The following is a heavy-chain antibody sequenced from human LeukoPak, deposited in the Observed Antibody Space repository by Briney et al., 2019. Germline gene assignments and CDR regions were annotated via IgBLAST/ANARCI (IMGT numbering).Heavy chain of an antibody. D-gene: IGHD5-24*01. V-gene: IGHV3-48*03. CDR1: GFTFSSYE. Sequence: GGSLRLSCAASGFTFSSYEMNWVRQAPGKGLEWVSYISSSGSTIYYADSVKGRFTISRDNAKNPLYLQMNSLRAEDTAVYYCARGPRLLDGYILPFDYWGQGTLVTVSS. J-gene: IGHJ4*02. CDR2: ISSSGSTI. CDR3: ARGPRLLDGYILPFDY.